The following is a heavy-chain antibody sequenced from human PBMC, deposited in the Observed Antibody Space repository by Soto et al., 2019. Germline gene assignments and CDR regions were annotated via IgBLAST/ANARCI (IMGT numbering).Heavy chain of an antibody. J-gene: IGHJ6*02. CDR3: ARDEQGDGYNSYYYYGMDV. V-gene: IGHV1-69*08. CDR1: GGTFSSYT. D-gene: IGHD5-12*01. Sequence: QVQLVQSGAEVKKPGSSVKVSCKASGGTFSSYTISWVRQAPGQGLEWMGRIIPILGIANYAQKFQGRVTITADKSTSTAYMELSSLRSEDTAVYYCARDEQGDGYNSYYYYGMDVWGQGTTVTVSS. CDR2: IIPILGIA.